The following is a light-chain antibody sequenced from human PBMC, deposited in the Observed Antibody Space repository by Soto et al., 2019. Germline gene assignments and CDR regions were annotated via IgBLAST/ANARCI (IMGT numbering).Light chain of an antibody. CDR2: VAS. Sequence: IVMTQAPATLYVSPGERATLSCRASQSVGSNLAWYQQKPGQAPRLLIYVASTRATGIPARFSGSGSGTEFTLAISILQSEDFEICCCQQDNNWPPDRTFGQGTQVEIK. J-gene: IGKJ1*01. CDR1: QSVGSN. V-gene: IGKV3-15*01. CDR3: QQDNNWPPDRT.